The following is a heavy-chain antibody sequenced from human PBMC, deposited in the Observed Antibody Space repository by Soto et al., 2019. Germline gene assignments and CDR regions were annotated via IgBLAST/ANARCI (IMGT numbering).Heavy chain of an antibody. D-gene: IGHD3-3*01. CDR3: TRRITIFGVDPGLDY. Sequence: QLQFQESGPGLVRPSETLSLTCTVSGGSDSSSTYYWTWIRQPPGKGLEWIGTMYSSGSIYYNPSLKSRVTISVDRSQNQFSLKVRSVTAADTAVYYCTRRITIFGVDPGLDYWGQGTLVTVS. V-gene: IGHV4-39*01. CDR1: GGSDSSSTYY. CDR2: MYSSGSI. J-gene: IGHJ4*02.